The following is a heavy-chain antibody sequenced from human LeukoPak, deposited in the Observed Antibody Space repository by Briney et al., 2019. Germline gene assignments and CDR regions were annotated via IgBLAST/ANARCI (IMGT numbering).Heavy chain of an antibody. J-gene: IGHJ6*04. D-gene: IGHD3-10*01. CDR1: GDSMNSGDHY. Sequence: SETLSLTCNVSGDSMNSGDHYWSWTRQPPGKGLEWIGYIHYTGSGYYKPSLEGRVSISLDTPKKQFSLKLNSVTAADTAVYYCARVRFGELNYHYHGMDVWGKGTTVTVSS. CDR3: ARVRFGELNYHYHGMDV. V-gene: IGHV4-30-4*01. CDR2: IHYTGSG.